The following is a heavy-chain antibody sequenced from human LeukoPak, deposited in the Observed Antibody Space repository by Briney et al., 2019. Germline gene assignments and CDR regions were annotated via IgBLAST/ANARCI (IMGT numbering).Heavy chain of an antibody. V-gene: IGHV3-30*18. CDR2: ISYDGSNK. CDR1: GFTFSYYG. D-gene: IGHD4-17*01. Sequence: GRSLRLSCAASGFTFSYYGMHWVRQAPGKGLEWVTVISYDGSNKYYADSVKGRFTISRDNSKNTVYLRMNSLRGEDTAVYYCVKVGTPATTFGAFDIWGQGTMVTVSS. CDR3: VKVGTPATTFGAFDI. J-gene: IGHJ3*02.